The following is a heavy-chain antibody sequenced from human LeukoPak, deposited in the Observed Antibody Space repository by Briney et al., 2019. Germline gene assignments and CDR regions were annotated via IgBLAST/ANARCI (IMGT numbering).Heavy chain of an antibody. CDR2: VNPNSGDT. CDR1: GYTFTTFE. V-gene: IGHV1-8*02. J-gene: IGHJ4*02. Sequence: ASVKVSCKASGYTFTTFEISWVRQAPGQGLGWMGWVNPNSGDTGYAQQIQGRVNLTRNTAIATAYMELSSLKSEDTAVYYCARVDTGLTYWGQGTLIIVSS. CDR3: ARVDTGLTY. D-gene: IGHD2-8*02.